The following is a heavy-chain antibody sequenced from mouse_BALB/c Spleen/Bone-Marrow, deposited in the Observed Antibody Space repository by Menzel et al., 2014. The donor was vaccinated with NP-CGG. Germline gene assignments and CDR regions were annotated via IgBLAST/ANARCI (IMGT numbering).Heavy chain of an antibody. Sequence: VKLVESGPELVKPGASVKISCKASGYAFSYSWMNWVKQRPGQGLEWIGRIYPGDGDTYYNGKFKGRATLTADKSSSTAYMQLSSLTSVDSAVYFCARSDGYRAMDYWGQGSSDTVSS. D-gene: IGHD2-3*01. V-gene: IGHV1-82*01. CDR1: GYAFSYSW. CDR3: ARSDGYRAMDY. CDR2: IYPGDGDT. J-gene: IGHJ4*01.